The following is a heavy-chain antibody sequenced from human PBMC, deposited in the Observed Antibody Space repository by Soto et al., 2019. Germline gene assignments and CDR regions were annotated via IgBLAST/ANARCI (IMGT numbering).Heavy chain of an antibody. CDR3: AREIGRGAAQTNYMDV. CDR2: IYSGGST. CDR1: GITVSSNY. Sequence: EVQLVESGGGLVQPGGSLRLSRAASGITVSSNYMSWVRQASGEGLGWVPVIYSGGSTFYADSVKGRFTISRDNSKNTVYLQMNSLRAEDAGVYYCAREIGRGAAQTNYMDVWGKGTTVTVS. J-gene: IGHJ6*03. V-gene: IGHV3-66*01. D-gene: IGHD6-6*01.